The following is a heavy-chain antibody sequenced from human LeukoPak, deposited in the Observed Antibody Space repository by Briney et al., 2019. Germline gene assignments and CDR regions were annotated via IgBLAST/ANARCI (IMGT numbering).Heavy chain of an antibody. CDR1: GYTFTSYY. J-gene: IGHJ4*02. D-gene: IGHD6-13*01. CDR2: INPSGGST. CDR3: ARALYFIAAGGHFDY. Sequence: ASVKVSCKASGYTFTSYYMHWLRQAPGQGLEWMGLINPSGGSTSFAQKFQGRVTMTRDTSTNTVYIELSSLRSEDTAVYYCARALYFIAAGGHFDYWGQGTLVTVSS. V-gene: IGHV1-46*01.